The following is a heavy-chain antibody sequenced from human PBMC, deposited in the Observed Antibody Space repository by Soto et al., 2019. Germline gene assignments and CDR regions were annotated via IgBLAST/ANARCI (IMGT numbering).Heavy chain of an antibody. CDR1: GGSFNNYV. V-gene: IGHV1-69*06. D-gene: IGHD4-17*01. Sequence: QVQLVQSGAEVRKPGSSVKVSCEASGGSFNNYVISWLRQAPGQGLKWMGGIIPNYETANYAQKFRGRLTITADRATNTAYMELNSLRPEDTATYYCARYWNAGTLYGAFDIWGQGTTVFVS. J-gene: IGHJ3*02. CDR2: IIPNYETA. CDR3: ARYWNAGTLYGAFDI.